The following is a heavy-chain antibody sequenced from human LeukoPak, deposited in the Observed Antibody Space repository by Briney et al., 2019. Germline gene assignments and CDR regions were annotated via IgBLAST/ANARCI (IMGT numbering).Heavy chain of an antibody. Sequence: GRSLRLSCAASGFTFSSYGMHWVRQAPGKGLEWVAFISYDGSNKYYADSVKGRFTISRDSSKNTLYLQMNSLRAEDTAVYYCAKSVLLGFELGFDYWGQGTLVSVSS. CDR3: AKSVLLGFELGFDY. D-gene: IGHD3/OR15-3a*01. CDR2: ISYDGSNK. CDR1: GFTFSSYG. J-gene: IGHJ4*02. V-gene: IGHV3-30*18.